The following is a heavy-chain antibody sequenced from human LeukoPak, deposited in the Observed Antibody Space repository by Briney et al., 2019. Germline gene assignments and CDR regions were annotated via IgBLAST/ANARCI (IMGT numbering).Heavy chain of an antibody. Sequence: PGGSLRLSCAASGLTVSTNYMSWVRQAPGKGLEWVSVIYSDGRTYYADSVKGRFTISRDNSKNTLHLQMNSLSAVDTAVYYCARAPGGTQASSGYFDYWGQGTLVTVSS. V-gene: IGHV3-53*01. J-gene: IGHJ4*02. D-gene: IGHD3-22*01. CDR2: IYSDGRT. CDR3: ARAPGGTQASSGYFDY. CDR1: GLTVSTNY.